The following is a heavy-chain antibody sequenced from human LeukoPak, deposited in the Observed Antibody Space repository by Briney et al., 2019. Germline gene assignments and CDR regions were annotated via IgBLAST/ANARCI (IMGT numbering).Heavy chain of an antibody. Sequence: SETLSLTCAVYGGSFSGYYWSWIRQPPGKGLEWIGYIYYSGSTNFNPSLKSRVTISVDRSKNQFSLKLSSVTAADTAVYYCARGSYGSGSYYFDYWGQGTLVTVSS. D-gene: IGHD3-10*01. CDR1: GGSFSGYY. CDR3: ARGSYGSGSYYFDY. J-gene: IGHJ4*02. CDR2: IYYSGST. V-gene: IGHV4-59*01.